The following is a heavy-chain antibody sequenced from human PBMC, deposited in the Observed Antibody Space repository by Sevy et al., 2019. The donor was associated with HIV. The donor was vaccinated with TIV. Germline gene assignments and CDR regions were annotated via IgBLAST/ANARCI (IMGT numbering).Heavy chain of an antibody. CDR2: MNPNSGNT. D-gene: IGHD6-13*01. CDR1: GYTFTSYD. V-gene: IGHV1-8*01. CDR3: ASRRYSSYYYYYGMDV. Sequence: ASVKVSCKASGYTFTSYDINWVRQATGQGLEWMGWMNPNSGNTGYAQKFQGRVTMTRNTSISTAYMELSSLRSEDTAVYYCASRRYSSYYYYYGMDVWGQGTTVTVSS. J-gene: IGHJ6*02.